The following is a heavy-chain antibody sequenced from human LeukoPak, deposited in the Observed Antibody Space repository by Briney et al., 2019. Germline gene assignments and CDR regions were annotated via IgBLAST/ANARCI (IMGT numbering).Heavy chain of an antibody. V-gene: IGHV3-23*01. CDR1: GFTFSSYA. Sequence: GGSLRLSCVASGFTFSSYAMSWVRQAPGKGLECVSGISGSGGSTYYADSVKGRFTISRDNSKNTLFLQMNSQRAEDTAVYYCAKETYSSGWYPYFDYWGQGTLVTVSS. D-gene: IGHD6-19*01. J-gene: IGHJ4*02. CDR2: ISGSGGST. CDR3: AKETYSSGWYPYFDY.